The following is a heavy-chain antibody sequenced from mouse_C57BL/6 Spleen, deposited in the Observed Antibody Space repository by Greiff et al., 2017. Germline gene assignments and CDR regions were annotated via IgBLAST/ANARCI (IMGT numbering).Heavy chain of an antibody. CDR2: ISSGGDYI. CDR3: TRAALTTVVATDYFDY. J-gene: IGHJ2*01. D-gene: IGHD1-1*01. V-gene: IGHV5-9-1*02. Sequence: EVNLVESGEGLVKPGGSLKLSCAASGFTFSSYAMSWVRQTPEKRLEWVAYISSGGDYIYYADTVKGRFTISRDNARNTLYLQMSSLKSEDTAMYYCTRAALTTVVATDYFDYWGQGTTLTVSS. CDR1: GFTFSSYA.